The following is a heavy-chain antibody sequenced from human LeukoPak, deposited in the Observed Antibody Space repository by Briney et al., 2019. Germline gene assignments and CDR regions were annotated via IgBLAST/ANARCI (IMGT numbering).Heavy chain of an antibody. CDR1: GGSISNYY. D-gene: IGHD6-19*01. CDR2: IYYSGST. J-gene: IGHJ4*02. V-gene: IGHV4-59*01. CDR3: ARGYSSGLYFDY. Sequence: SETLSLTCTVSGGSISNYYWSWVRQPPGKGLEWIGFIYYSGSTNYNPSLKSRVTISVDTSKHQLSLKLSSVTAADTAVYYCARGYSSGLYFDYWGQGTLVTVSS.